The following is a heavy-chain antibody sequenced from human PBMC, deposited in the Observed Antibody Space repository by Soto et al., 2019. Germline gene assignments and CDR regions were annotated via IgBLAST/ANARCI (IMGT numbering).Heavy chain of an antibody. V-gene: IGHV4-4*07. CDR3: AREGPYSSSWYNWFDP. Sequence: PSETLSLTCTVSGGSISSYYWSWIRQPAGKGLEWIGRIYTSGSTNYNPSLKSRVTMSVDTSKNQFSLKLSSVTAADTAVYYCAREGPYSSSWYNWFDPWGQGTLVTVSS. D-gene: IGHD6-13*01. J-gene: IGHJ5*02. CDR2: IYTSGST. CDR1: GGSISSYY.